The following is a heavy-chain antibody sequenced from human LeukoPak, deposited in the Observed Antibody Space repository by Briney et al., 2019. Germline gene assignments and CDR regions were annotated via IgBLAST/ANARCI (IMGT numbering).Heavy chain of an antibody. J-gene: IGHJ4*02. D-gene: IGHD3-10*01. CDR2: IWYDGSNK. Sequence: PGRSLRLSCAASGFTFSNYGMHWVRQAPGKRLEWVAVIWYDGSNKYYADSVKGRFTISRDNSKNTLYLQMNSLRAEDTAVYYCAGNYGPYYFDYWGQGTLVTVSS. CDR3: AGNYGPYYFDY. V-gene: IGHV3-33*01. CDR1: GFTFSNYG.